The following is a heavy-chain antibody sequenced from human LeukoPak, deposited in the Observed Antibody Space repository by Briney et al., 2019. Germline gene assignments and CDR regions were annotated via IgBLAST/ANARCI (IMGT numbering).Heavy chain of an antibody. J-gene: IGHJ5*02. D-gene: IGHD2-21*01. CDR2: INPNSGGT. Sequence: ASVKVSCKTSGYSFTDYYTHWVRQAPGQGLEWMGWINPNSGGTSSAQKFQGRVTMTRDTSITTVYMEVNWLTSDDTAIYYCARADRLHGGPYLIGPWGQGTLVTVSS. CDR1: GYSFTDYY. V-gene: IGHV1-2*02. CDR3: ARADRLHGGPYLIGP.